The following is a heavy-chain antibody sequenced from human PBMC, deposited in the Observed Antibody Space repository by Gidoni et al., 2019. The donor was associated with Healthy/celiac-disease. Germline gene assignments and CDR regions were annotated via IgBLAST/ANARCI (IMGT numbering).Heavy chain of an antibody. V-gene: IGHV1-46*01. CDR1: GYTFTSYY. CDR2: INPSGGST. J-gene: IGHJ4*02. D-gene: IGHD6-6*01. CDR3: AREVLSRVSYFDY. Sequence: QVQLVQSGAEVTKPGASVKVSCQASGYTFTSYYMHWVRQAPGQGLEWMGIINPSGGSTSYAQKFQGRVTMTRDTSTSTGYMELSSLRSEDTAVYYCAREVLSRVSYFDYWGQGTLVTVSS.